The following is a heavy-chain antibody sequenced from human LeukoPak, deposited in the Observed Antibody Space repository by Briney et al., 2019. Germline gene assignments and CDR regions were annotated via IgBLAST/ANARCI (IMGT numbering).Heavy chain of an antibody. Sequence: SGTLSLTCTVSVGAISRYYWTLIREPPSQRLECCGDIDYSVSINYNPSLKSRVTISVDTSKNQFSLKLSSVTAADTAVYYCARVTGLLQYYYYMDVWGKGTTVTISS. V-gene: IGHV4-59*01. J-gene: IGHJ6*03. CDR2: IDYSVSI. CDR3: ARVTGLLQYYYYMDV. D-gene: IGHD2-15*01. CDR1: VGAISRYY.